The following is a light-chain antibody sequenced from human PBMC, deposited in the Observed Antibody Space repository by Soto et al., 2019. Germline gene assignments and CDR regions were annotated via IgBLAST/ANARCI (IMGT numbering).Light chain of an antibody. CDR1: SSDVGGYNY. CDR3: SSYTSGRTVV. CDR2: DVS. V-gene: IGLV2-14*03. J-gene: IGLJ2*01. Sequence: QSALTQPASMSGSPGQSITISCTGTSSDVGGYNYVSWYQQHPGKAPKLMIFDVSHRPSGVSNRFSGSKSGNTASLTISGLQAEDEADYYCSSYTSGRTVVFGGGTKVTVL.